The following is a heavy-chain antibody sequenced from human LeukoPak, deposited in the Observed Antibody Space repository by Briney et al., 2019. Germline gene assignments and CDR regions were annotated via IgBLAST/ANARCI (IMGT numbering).Heavy chain of an antibody. CDR2: ISSSSSYT. CDR1: GFTFSDYY. J-gene: IGHJ3*02. V-gene: IGHV3-11*06. Sequence: GGSLRLSCAASGFTFSDYYMSWIRQAPGKGLEWVSYISSSSSYTNYADSVKGRFTISRDNSENTLYLQMNSLRAEDTAVYYCARRFILNDAFDTWGQGTMVTVSS. CDR3: ARRFILNDAFDT.